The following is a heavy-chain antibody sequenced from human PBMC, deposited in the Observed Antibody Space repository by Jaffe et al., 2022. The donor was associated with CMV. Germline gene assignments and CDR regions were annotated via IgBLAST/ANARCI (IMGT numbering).Heavy chain of an antibody. CDR2: ISWNSGSI. CDR3: AMGSYLWFGEF. Sequence: EVQLVESGGGLVQPGRSLRLSCAASGFTFDDYAMHWVRQAPGKGLEWVSGISWNSGSIGYADSVKGRFTISRDNAKNSLYLQMNSLRAEDTALYYCAMGSYLWFGEFWGQGTLVTVSS. CDR1: GFTFDDYA. D-gene: IGHD3-10*01. J-gene: IGHJ4*02. V-gene: IGHV3-9*01.